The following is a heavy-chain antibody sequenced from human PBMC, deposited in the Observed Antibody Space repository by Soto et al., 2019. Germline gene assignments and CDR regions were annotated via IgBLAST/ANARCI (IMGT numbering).Heavy chain of an antibody. V-gene: IGHV1-2*02. J-gene: IGHJ3*02. CDR2: INPATGAA. Sequence: QLHLVQSGAVVKKPGASVTVSCSASGYPVTAYYMHWVRQAPGRGLEWMGGINPATGAAKYTQTLPGRVTMTRDTSTSTGFMELSGLTSEDPAVFYCARGGGVGVAGSAAFDMWGQGTLVTVSS. CDR1: GYPVTAYY. D-gene: IGHD3-3*01. CDR3: ARGGGVGVAGSAAFDM.